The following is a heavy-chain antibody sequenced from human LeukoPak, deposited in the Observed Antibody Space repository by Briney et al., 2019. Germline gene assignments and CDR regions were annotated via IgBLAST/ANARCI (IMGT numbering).Heavy chain of an antibody. CDR1: GDTFSDSG. Sequence: ASVKVSCKASGDTFSDSGITWVRQAPGQGLEWMGTIIPKFATGRYAQKFRGRVTITADETTSTSHMALSSLTSEDTAVYYCARTLPQGDTGWFYYMDVWGTGTTVTISS. D-gene: IGHD6-19*01. CDR2: IIPKFATG. CDR3: ARTLPQGDTGWFYYMDV. V-gene: IGHV1-69*13. J-gene: IGHJ6*03.